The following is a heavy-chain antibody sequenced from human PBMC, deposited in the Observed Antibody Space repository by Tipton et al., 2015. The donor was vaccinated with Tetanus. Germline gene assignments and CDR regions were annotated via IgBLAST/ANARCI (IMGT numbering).Heavy chain of an antibody. CDR3: ARDIAIVRARDWYFDV. D-gene: IGHD2/OR15-2a*01. CDR2: ISDSGDST. J-gene: IGHJ2*01. V-gene: IGHV3-23*01. CDR1: GFTFSTYD. Sequence: GSLRLSCAASGFTFSTYDMSWVRQAPGKGLEWVSLISDSGDSTFYADSVKGRFTISRDNSRNTLYLQMNSLSAEDTAVYYCARDIAIVRARDWYFDVWGRGTLVTVSS.